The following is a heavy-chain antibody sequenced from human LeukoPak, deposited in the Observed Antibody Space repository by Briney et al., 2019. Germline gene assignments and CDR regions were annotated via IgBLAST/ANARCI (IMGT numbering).Heavy chain of an antibody. CDR2: IYYSGNT. Sequence: SETLSLTCTVSGGSISSYYWSWMRQSPGKGLEWIGYIYYSGNTNYNPSLKSRVTISIDTSKNQFSLKLSSVTAADTAVYYCARVGYSYGLVYWGQGTLVSVSA. CDR3: ARVGYSYGLVY. J-gene: IGHJ4*02. D-gene: IGHD5-18*01. V-gene: IGHV4-59*01. CDR1: GGSISSYY.